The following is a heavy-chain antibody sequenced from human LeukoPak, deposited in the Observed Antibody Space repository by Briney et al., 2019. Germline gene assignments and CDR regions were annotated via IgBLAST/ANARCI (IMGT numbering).Heavy chain of an antibody. D-gene: IGHD5-24*01. CDR2: MNPNSGNT. J-gene: IGHJ4*02. CDR1: GYTFTSYD. CDR3: ARGLFVRGWRPVPAAY. V-gene: IGHV1-8*01. Sequence: ASVKVSCKASGYTFTSYDINWVRQATGQGLEWIGWMNPNSGNTGYAQKFQGRVTMTRNTSISTAYMELSSLRSEDTAVYYCARGLFVRGWRPVPAAYWGQGTLVTVSS.